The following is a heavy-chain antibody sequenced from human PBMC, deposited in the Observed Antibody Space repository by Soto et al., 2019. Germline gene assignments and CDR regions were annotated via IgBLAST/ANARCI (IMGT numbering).Heavy chain of an antibody. CDR1: GFSLSTRDVG. V-gene: IGHV2-5*02. Sequence: QITLKESGPTLVKPTQTLTLTCTFSGFSLSTRDVGVGWIRQPPGKALEWLAVLYWDDSKHYSPSLKTRATITKHTSKNQVVRTVTNMDPVDTATYYCAQKGPHYFDYWGQGTLVTVSS. CDR3: AQKGPHYFDY. CDR2: LYWDDSK. J-gene: IGHJ4*02.